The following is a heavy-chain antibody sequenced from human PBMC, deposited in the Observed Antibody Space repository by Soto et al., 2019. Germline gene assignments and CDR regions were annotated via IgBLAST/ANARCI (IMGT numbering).Heavy chain of an antibody. D-gene: IGHD3-3*01. V-gene: IGHV1-8*01. CDR3: ARSSYYDFCSGYYHNWFDP. J-gene: IGHJ5*02. CDR2: MNPNSGNT. CDR1: GYTFTRYD. Sequence: AASVKVSCWASGYTFTRYDSNGVRQASGEGLEWMGWMNPNSGNTGYAQKFQGRVTMTRNTSISTAYMELSSLRSEDTAVYYCARSSYYDFCSGYYHNWFDPWGQGTLVTVSS.